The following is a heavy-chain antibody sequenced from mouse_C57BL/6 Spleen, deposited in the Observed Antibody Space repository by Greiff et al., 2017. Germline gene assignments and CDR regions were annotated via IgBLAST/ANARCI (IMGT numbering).Heavy chain of an antibody. J-gene: IGHJ1*03. CDR3: ARHGSSYWYFDV. CDR1: GYTFTSYW. D-gene: IGHD1-1*01. Sequence: QVHLQQPGAELVKPGASVKLSCKASGYTFTSYWLHWVKQRPGQGLEWIGMILPNSGSTNYNAKFTINATLTVDKSSSTAYMQLSSLTSADSAVYYCARHGSSYWYFDVWGTGTTVTVSS. V-gene: IGHV1-64*01. CDR2: ILPNSGST.